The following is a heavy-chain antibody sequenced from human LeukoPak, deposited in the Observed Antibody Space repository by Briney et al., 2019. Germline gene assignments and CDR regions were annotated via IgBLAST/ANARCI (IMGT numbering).Heavy chain of an antibody. Sequence: GESLKISCKGSGYTFTSHWIAWVRQLPGKGLEWMGIIYPGDSDTRYSPSFQGQVTILADKSISTAYLQWSSLKASDTAIYYCARGYRLDSWGQGTLVTVSS. J-gene: IGHJ4*02. V-gene: IGHV5-51*01. CDR1: GYTFTSHW. CDR2: IYPGDSDT. D-gene: IGHD3-16*02. CDR3: ARGYRLDS.